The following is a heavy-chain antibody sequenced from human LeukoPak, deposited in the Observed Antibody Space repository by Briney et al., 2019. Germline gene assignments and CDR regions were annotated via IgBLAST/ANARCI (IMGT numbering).Heavy chain of an antibody. CDR3: ARSLSYDFPDY. D-gene: IGHD3-3*01. CDR1: GGSISSSSYY. J-gene: IGHJ4*02. V-gene: IGHV4-39*01. Sequence: SETLSLTCTVSGGSISSSSYYWGWIRQPPGKGLEWIGSIYYSGSTYYSPSLKSRVTISVDTSKNQFSLKLSSVTAADTAVYYCARSLSYDFPDYWGQGTLVTVSS. CDR2: IYYSGST.